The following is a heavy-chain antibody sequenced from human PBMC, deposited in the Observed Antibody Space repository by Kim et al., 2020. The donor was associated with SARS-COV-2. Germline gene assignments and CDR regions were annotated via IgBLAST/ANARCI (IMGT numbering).Heavy chain of an antibody. CDR3: ARRTEWLLWSAFDY. D-gene: IGHD3-3*01. Sequence: SETLSLTCAVYGGSFSGYYWSWIRQPPGKGLEWIGEINHSGSTNYNPSLKSRVTISVDTSKNQFSLKLSSVTAADTAVYYCARRTEWLLWSAFDYWGQGTLVTVSS. CDR2: INHSGST. CDR1: GGSFSGYY. V-gene: IGHV4-34*01. J-gene: IGHJ4*02.